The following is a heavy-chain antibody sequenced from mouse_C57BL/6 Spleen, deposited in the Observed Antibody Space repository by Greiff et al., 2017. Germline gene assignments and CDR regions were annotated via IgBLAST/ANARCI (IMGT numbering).Heavy chain of an antibody. CDR2: IDPSDSYT. CDR3: ARSAGFHY. V-gene: IGHV1-69*01. Sequence: QVQLQQPGAELVMPGASVKLSCKASGYTFTSYWMPWVKQRPGQGLEWIGEIDPSDSYTNYNQKFKGKSTLTVDKSSSTAYMQLSSLTSEDSAVYYCARSAGFHYWGLGTTLTVFS. CDR1: GYTFTSYW. J-gene: IGHJ2*01.